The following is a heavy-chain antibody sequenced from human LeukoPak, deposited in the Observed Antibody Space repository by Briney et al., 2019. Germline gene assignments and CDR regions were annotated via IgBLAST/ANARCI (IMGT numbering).Heavy chain of an antibody. Sequence: GGSLRLSCAASRFTFSSYAMSWVRQAPGKGLEWVSAISGSGGSTYYADSVKGRFTISRDNSKNTLYLQMNSLRAEDTAVYYCAKDPIQLWPLYYYYYGMDVWGQGTTVTVSS. J-gene: IGHJ6*02. CDR3: AKDPIQLWPLYYYYYGMDV. CDR1: RFTFSSYA. D-gene: IGHD5-18*01. V-gene: IGHV3-23*01. CDR2: ISGSGGST.